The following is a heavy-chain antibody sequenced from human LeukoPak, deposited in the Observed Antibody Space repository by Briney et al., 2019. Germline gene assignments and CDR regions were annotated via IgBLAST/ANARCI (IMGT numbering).Heavy chain of an antibody. D-gene: IGHD2-2*01. CDR3: ARSIVVESAAMAWFDP. CDR2: IYYSGST. CDR1: GGSISSSTYY. J-gene: IGHJ5*02. V-gene: IGHV4-39*07. Sequence: PSETLSLTCTVSGGSISSSTYYWDWIRQPPGKGLEWIGSIYYSGSTYYNPSLKSRVTISVDTSKNQFSLKLNSMTAADTAVYYCARSIVVESAAMAWFDPWGQGTLVTVSS.